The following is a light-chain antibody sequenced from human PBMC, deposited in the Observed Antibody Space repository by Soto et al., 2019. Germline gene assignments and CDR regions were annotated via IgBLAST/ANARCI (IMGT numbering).Light chain of an antibody. V-gene: IGKV3-20*01. CDR2: GTS. CDR3: QQFDYSLWT. Sequence: ETVLTQTPGTLSLSPGARATLSCRSSQSVSTSNLALYHQRPGQAPRLLIYGTSSRATGIPDRFSGSGSGTAFTLTISRLEPEDFAVYYCQQFDYSLWTFGQGTKVEIQ. CDR1: QSVSTSN. J-gene: IGKJ1*01.